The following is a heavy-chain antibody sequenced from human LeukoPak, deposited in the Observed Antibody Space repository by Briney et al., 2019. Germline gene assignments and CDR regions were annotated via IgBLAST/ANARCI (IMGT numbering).Heavy chain of an antibody. D-gene: IGHD2-15*01. Sequence: GGPLRLSCPTSGFAASSSYMSWVRQAPGKGLEWVSILYSSGSTYYAYSVKGRFSISRDTSKNTLYLEMDSLRVEATAVYYCARHGTYCRIGSCYWVDTPMVDSWGQGILVTVSS. CDR1: GFAASSSY. CDR3: ARHGTYCRIGSCYWVDTPMVDS. CDR2: LYSSGST. J-gene: IGHJ4*02. V-gene: IGHV3-66*04.